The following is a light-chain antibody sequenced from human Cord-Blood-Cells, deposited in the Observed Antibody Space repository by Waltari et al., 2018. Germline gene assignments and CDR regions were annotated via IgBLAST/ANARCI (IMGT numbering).Light chain of an antibody. CDR2: DVS. CDR1: SRDVGGYNY. CDR3: CSYAGSYTWV. V-gene: IGLV2-11*01. J-gene: IGLJ3*02. Sequence: QSALTQPRSVSGSPGQSVTISCTGTSRDVGGYNYLSLYQQHPGKAPKLMIYDVSKRPSGVPDRFSGSKSGNTASLTISGLQAEDEADYYCCSYAGSYTWVFGGGTKLTVL.